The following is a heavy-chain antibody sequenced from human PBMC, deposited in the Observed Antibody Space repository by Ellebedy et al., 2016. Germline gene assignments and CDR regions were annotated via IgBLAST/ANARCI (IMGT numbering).Heavy chain of an antibody. J-gene: IGHJ3*01. CDR3: AKWNGGWYAFEV. Sequence: SETLSLTCNVSGGPVSSDYWNWIRRPPGKGLEWIGYVFHTGTTNYNPSLKSRVTMSVDTSKSQFSLRLTSVTAADTAVYYCAKWNGGWYAFEVWGQGTMVTVSS. V-gene: IGHV4-59*02. D-gene: IGHD6-19*01. CDR2: VFHTGTT. CDR1: GGPVSSDY.